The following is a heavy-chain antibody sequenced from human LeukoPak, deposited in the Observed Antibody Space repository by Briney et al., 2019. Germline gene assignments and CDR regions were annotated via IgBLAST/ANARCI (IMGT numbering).Heavy chain of an antibody. J-gene: IGHJ2*01. Sequence: HGESLKISCKGSGYSFTSYWIGWARQMPGKGLEWMGIIYPGDSDTRYSPSFQGQVTISADKSTNTAYLQWSSLKGSDTAMYYCARCPVRQTISAGWYFDLWGRGTLVTVSS. CDR2: IYPGDSDT. CDR1: GYSFTSYW. CDR3: ARCPVRQTISAGWYFDL. D-gene: IGHD5-24*01. V-gene: IGHV5-51*01.